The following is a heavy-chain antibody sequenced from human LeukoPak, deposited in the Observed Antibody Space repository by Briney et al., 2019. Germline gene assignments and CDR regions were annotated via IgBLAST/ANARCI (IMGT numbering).Heavy chain of an antibody. CDR1: GFTFSFYS. D-gene: IGHD5-18*01. V-gene: IGHV3-21*04. J-gene: IGHJ4*02. CDR3: ANDRGGYSYGYDGY. Sequence: GGSLRLSCVASGFTFSFYSMNWVRQTPGKGLEWVSSISSRSDHIYYADSVRGRFTVSRDDAKNSLYLQMNSLRAEDTAVYYCANDRGGYSYGYDGYWGQGTLVTVSS. CDR2: ISSRSDHI.